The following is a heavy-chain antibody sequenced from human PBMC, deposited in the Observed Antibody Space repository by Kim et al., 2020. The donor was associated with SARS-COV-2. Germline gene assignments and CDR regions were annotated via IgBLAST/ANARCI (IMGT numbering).Heavy chain of an antibody. V-gene: IGHV4-39*01. CDR2: IYYSGST. Sequence: SETLSLTCTVSGGSISSSSYYWGWIRQPPGKGLEWIGRIYYSGSTYYNPSLKSRVTISVDTSKNQFSLKLSSVTAADTAVYYCARHSLRFLEWANWFDRWGQGTLVTVSS. J-gene: IGHJ5*02. CDR1: GGSISSSSYY. D-gene: IGHD3-3*01. CDR3: ARHSLRFLEWANWFDR.